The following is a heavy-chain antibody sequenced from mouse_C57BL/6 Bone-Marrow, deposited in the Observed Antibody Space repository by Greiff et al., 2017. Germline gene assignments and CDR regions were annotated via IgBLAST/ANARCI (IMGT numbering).Heavy chain of an antibody. CDR3: ASHYYGSSYWFAY. Sequence: EVQLVESVAELVRPGASVKLSCTASGFNIKNTYMHWVKQRPEQGLEWIGRIDPANGNTKYAPKFQGKATITADTSSNTAYLQLSSLTSEDTAIYYCASHYYGSSYWFAYWGQGTLVTVSA. CDR1: GFNIKNTY. D-gene: IGHD1-1*01. J-gene: IGHJ3*01. V-gene: IGHV14-3*01. CDR2: IDPANGNT.